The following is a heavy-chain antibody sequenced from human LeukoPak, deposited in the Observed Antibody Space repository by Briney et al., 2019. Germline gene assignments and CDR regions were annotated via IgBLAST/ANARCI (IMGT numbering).Heavy chain of an antibody. D-gene: IGHD5-24*01. CDR2: VKQDGSEK. CDR1: GITFSSYW. CDR3: ARRDLHANDY. Sequence: GGSLRLSCAASGITFSSYWMSWVRQAPGKGLEWVANVKQDGSEKYYVASVKGRFTISRDNAKNSLYLQMNSLRAEDTAVYYCARRDLHANDYWGQGTLVTVSS. V-gene: IGHV3-7*01. J-gene: IGHJ4*02.